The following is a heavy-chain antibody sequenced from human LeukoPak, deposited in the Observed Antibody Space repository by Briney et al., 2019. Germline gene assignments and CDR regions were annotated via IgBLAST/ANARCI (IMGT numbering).Heavy chain of an antibody. CDR2: ISYDGSNK. CDR1: GFTFSSYA. J-gene: IGHJ4*02. D-gene: IGHD6-13*01. CDR3: ARSSYYYSSSWFFDY. V-gene: IGHV3-30-3*01. Sequence: QSGGSLRLSCAASGFTFSSYAMHWVRQAPGKGLEWVAVISYDGSNKYYADSVKGRFTISRDNSKNTLYLQMNSLRAEDTAVYYCARSSYYYSSSWFFDYWGQGTLVTVSS.